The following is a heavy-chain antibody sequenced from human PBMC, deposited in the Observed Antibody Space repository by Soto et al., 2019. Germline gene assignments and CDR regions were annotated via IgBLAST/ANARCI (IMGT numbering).Heavy chain of an antibody. J-gene: IGHJ4*02. V-gene: IGHV4-59*12. CDR3: ATGRALDY. CDR2: IYYSGTT. D-gene: IGHD2-8*02. Sequence: PSETLSLTCTVSSGSISSYYWSWIRQPPGKGLEWIGYIYYSGTTSYNPSLRNRVTISVDTPKNQFSLKVKSVTAADTAVYYCATGRALDYWGQGILVTVS. CDR1: SGSISSYY.